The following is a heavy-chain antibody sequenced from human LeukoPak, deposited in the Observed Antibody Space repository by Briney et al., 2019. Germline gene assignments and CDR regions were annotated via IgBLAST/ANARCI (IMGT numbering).Heavy chain of an antibody. CDR2: IYYSGST. CDR1: GGSISSSSYY. J-gene: IGHJ4*02. V-gene: IGHV4-39*07. Sequence: SETLSLTCTVSGGSISSSSYYWGWIRQPPGKGLEWIGSIYYSGSTYYNPPLKSRVTISVDTSKNQFSLKLSSVTAADTAVYYCARGTLLNDYWGQGTLVTVSS. D-gene: IGHD1-1*01. CDR3: ARGTLLNDY.